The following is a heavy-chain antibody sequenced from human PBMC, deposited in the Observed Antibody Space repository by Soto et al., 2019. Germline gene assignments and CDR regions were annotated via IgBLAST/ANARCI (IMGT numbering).Heavy chain of an antibody. Sequence: ASVKVSCKASGYHFSSYGISWVRQAPGQGLEWMGWISAYNGNTNYAQHLQGRVSLTTDTSTSTAYMDLRSLRSDDTAVYYCARDQGITTGGVYSMYYYGMDVWGQGTTVTVYS. J-gene: IGHJ6*02. CDR3: ARDQGITTGGVYSMYYYGMDV. D-gene: IGHD2-8*02. CDR2: ISAYNGNT. CDR1: GYHFSSYG. V-gene: IGHV1-18*01.